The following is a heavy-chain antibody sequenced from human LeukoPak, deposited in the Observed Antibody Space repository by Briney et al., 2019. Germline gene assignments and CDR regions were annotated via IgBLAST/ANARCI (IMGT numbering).Heavy chain of an antibody. J-gene: IGHJ1*01. CDR1: GGSFSGYY. D-gene: IGHD6-19*01. CDR3: AREWVGSGWYGYFQH. CDR2: INHSGST. Sequence: SETLSLTCAVYGGSFSGYYWSWIRQPPGKGLEWIGEINHSGSTNYNPSLKSRVTISVDTSKNQFSLKLNSVTPEDTAVYYCAREWVGSGWYGYFQHWGQGTLVTVSS. V-gene: IGHV4-34*01.